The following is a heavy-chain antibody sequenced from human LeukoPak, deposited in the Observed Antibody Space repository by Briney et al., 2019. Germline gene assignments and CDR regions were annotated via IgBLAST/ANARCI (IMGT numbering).Heavy chain of an antibody. D-gene: IGHD2-2*01. V-gene: IGHV1-18*01. Sequence: ASVKVSCKASGYTFSSYVISWVRQAPGQGREWMGWISNFNGNTKHALNLQARVTITTDTSTRTAYMELGSLPSDDTAVYYCARIGLAIVPSVNNYYYYGMDVWGQGTTVTVSS. CDR3: ARIGLAIVPSVNNYYYYGMDV. CDR2: ISNFNGNT. J-gene: IGHJ6*02. CDR1: GYTFSSYV.